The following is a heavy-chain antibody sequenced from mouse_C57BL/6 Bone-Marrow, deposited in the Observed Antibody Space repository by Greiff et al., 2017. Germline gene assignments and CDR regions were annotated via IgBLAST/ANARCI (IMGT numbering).Heavy chain of an antibody. CDR3: TPYPWFAY. CDR1: GFNIKDDY. Sequence: VQLQQSGAELVRPGASVKLSCTASGFNIKDDYMHWVKQRPEQGLEWIGWIDPENGDTEYASKFQGKATITADTSSNTAYLQLSSLTSEDTAVYYCTPYPWFAYWGQGTLVTVSA. J-gene: IGHJ3*01. V-gene: IGHV14-4*01. CDR2: IDPENGDT.